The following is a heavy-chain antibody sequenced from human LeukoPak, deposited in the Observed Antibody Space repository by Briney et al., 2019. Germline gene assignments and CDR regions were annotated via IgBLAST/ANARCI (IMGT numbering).Heavy chain of an antibody. CDR1: GFTFNNYA. CDR2: ISGSGYST. CDR3: AQWSRSFDY. J-gene: IGHJ4*02. V-gene: IGHV3-23*01. Sequence: GGSLRLSCVASGFTFNNYAMTWVRQAPGKGLEWVSAISGSGYSTYYADSVKGRFTISRDNSKNTLYLQMNSLRAEDTALYFCAQWSRSFDYWGQGTLVTVSS. D-gene: IGHD1-26*01.